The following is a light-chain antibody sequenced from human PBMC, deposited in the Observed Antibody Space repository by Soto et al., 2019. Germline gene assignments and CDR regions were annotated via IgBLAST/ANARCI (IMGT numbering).Light chain of an antibody. J-gene: IGKJ4*01. CDR1: QGISSY. CDR3: QQFNSYPT. CDR2: AAS. Sequence: DIQLTQSPSFLSASVGDGVTITCRASQGISSYLAWYQQRPGKAPKLLIYAASTLQSGVPSRFSGSGSGTEFPLTISSLQPEDFATYYWQQFNSYPTFGGGTKVEIK. V-gene: IGKV1-9*01.